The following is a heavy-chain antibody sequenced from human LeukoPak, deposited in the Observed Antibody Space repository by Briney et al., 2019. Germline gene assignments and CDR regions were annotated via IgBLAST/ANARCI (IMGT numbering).Heavy chain of an antibody. CDR1: GGSISRSSYY. J-gene: IGHJ5*02. CDR2: IYYSGST. Sequence: KTSETLSLTCTVSGGSISRSSYYWGWIRQPPGKGLEWIGSIYYSGSTYYNPSLKSRVTISIDTSKNQFSLKLSSVTAADTAVYYCARHSRILFDPWGQGTLVTVSS. V-gene: IGHV4-39*01. D-gene: IGHD2-2*01. CDR3: ARHSRILFDP.